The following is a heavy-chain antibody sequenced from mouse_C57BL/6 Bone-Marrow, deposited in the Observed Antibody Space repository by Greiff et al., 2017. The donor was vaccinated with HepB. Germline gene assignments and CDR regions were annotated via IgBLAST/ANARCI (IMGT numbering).Heavy chain of an antibody. Sequence: VQLQQSGGGLVKPGGSLKLSCAASGFTFSDYGMHWVRQAPEKGLEWVAYISSGSSTIYYADTVKGRFTISRDNAKNTLFLQMTSLRSEDTAMYYCARITTVVGYFDYWGQGTTLTVSS. CDR2: ISSGSSTI. CDR1: GFTFSDYG. V-gene: IGHV5-17*01. CDR3: ARITTVVGYFDY. D-gene: IGHD1-1*01. J-gene: IGHJ2*01.